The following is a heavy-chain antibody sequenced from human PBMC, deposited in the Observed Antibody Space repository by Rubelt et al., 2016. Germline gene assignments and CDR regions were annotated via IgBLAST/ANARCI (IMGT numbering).Heavy chain of an antibody. D-gene: IGHD1-14*01. CDR1: GYTFTELS. CDR3: ATDKAENPWYFDL. CDR2: YDPEHEKT. J-gene: IGHJ2*01. Sequence: QVQLVQSGAEVKKPGASVKVSCKVSGYTFTELSMHWVRQAPGKGLEWMGGYDPEHEKTVYARKFRGKFTMTEDASTGTAYMGLTSLRSDDTAVYYCATDKAENPWYFDLWGRGTLVTVSS. V-gene: IGHV1-24*01.